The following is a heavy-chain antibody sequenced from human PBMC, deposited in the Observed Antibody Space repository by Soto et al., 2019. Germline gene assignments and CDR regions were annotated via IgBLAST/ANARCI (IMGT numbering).Heavy chain of an antibody. CDR3: TRDYGDYYLYHYYYMDV. CDR1: GFTFGDYA. D-gene: IGHD4-17*01. CDR2: IRSKAYGGTT. Sequence: GGSLRLSCTASGFTFGDYAMSWFRQAPGKGLEWVGFIRSKAYGGTTEYAASVKGRFTISRDDSKSIAYLQMNSLKTEDTAVYYCTRDYGDYYLYHYYYMDVWGKGTTVTVFS. J-gene: IGHJ6*03. V-gene: IGHV3-49*03.